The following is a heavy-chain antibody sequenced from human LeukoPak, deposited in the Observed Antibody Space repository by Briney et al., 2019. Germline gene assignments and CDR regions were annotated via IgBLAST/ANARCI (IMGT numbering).Heavy chain of an antibody. Sequence: GRSLRLSCAASGFTFNAYAMHWVRQVPGKGLEWVSGISWNGDNFAYADSLKGRFFISRDSAKNSLYLQMNFLRPEDTALYFCAKSGATYYNYYMDVWGKGTTVTVSS. J-gene: IGHJ6*03. CDR2: ISWNGDNF. CDR1: GFTFNAYA. V-gene: IGHV3-9*01. CDR3: AKSGATYYNYYMDV. D-gene: IGHD1-26*01.